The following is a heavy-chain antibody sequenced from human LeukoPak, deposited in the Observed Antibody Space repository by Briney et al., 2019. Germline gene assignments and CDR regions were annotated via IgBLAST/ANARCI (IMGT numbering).Heavy chain of an antibody. D-gene: IGHD3-22*01. CDR1: GFTFDDYG. CDR2: INWNGGST. V-gene: IGHV3-20*04. Sequence: PGGSLRLSCAASGFTFDDYGMSWVRQAPGKGLEWVSGINWNGGSTGYADSVKGRFTISRDNARNSLYLQMNSLRAGDTALYYCARERTYYYDSNPDYFDYWGQGTLVTVSS. J-gene: IGHJ4*02. CDR3: ARERTYYYDSNPDYFDY.